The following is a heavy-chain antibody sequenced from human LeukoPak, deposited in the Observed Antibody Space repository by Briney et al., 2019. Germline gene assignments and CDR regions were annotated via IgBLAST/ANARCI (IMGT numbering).Heavy chain of an antibody. CDR2: IYYGGST. Sequence: SETLSLTCTVSGGSISSYYWSWIRQPPGKGLEWIGYIYYGGSTNYNPSLKSRVTISVDTSKNQFSLKLSSVTAADTAVYYCASKHIVVVPAAIHRDNYYYYYMDVWGKGTTVTISS. V-gene: IGHV4-59*01. CDR3: ASKHIVVVPAAIHRDNYYYYYMDV. D-gene: IGHD2-2*01. J-gene: IGHJ6*03. CDR1: GGSISSYY.